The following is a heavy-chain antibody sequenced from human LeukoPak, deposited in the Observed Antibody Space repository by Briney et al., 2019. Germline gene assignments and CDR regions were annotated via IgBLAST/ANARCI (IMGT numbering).Heavy chain of an antibody. V-gene: IGHV1-8*01. Sequence: GASVKVSCKASGYTFTSYDINWVRQATGQGLEWMGWMNPNSGNTGYAQKFQGRVTMTRNTSISTAYMELSSLRSEDTAVYYCARGLLGIQPHAFDIWGQRTMVTVSS. CDR2: MNPNSGNT. D-gene: IGHD5-18*01. J-gene: IGHJ3*02. CDR1: GYTFTSYD. CDR3: ARGLLGIQPHAFDI.